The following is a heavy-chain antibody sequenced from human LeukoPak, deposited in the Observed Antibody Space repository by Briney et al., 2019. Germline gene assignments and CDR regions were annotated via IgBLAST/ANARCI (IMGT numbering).Heavy chain of an antibody. Sequence: GGSLRLSCAASGFSFSDYYMNWMRQAPGKGLECVSYISVSGGTISYADSVKGRFTISRDNGKNSLYLQMNSLRAEDTAVYYCVRGSGSYHSPFDYWGQGTLVTVSS. J-gene: IGHJ4*02. CDR2: ISVSGGTI. V-gene: IGHV3-11*01. CDR1: GFSFSDYY. D-gene: IGHD3-10*01. CDR3: VRGSGSYHSPFDY.